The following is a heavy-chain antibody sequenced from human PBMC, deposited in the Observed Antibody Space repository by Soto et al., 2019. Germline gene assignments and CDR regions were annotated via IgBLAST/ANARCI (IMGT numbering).Heavy chain of an antibody. CDR3: ARRAGVYSGYDSVGYYYYYGMDV. CDR2: IFSNDEK. D-gene: IGHD5-12*01. J-gene: IGHJ6*02. V-gene: IGHV2-26*01. Sequence: YGPTLVNPTETLTLTCTVSGFSLSNARMGVSWIRQPPGKALEWLAHIFSNDEKSYSTSLKSRLTISKDTSKSQVVLTMTNMDPVDTATYYCARRAGVYSGYDSVGYYYYYGMDVWGQGTTVTIS. CDR1: GFSLSNARMG.